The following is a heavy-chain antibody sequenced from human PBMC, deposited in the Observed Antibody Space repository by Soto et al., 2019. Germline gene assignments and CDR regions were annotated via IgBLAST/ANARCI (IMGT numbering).Heavy chain of an antibody. CDR3: TTDLGSSRRGHYFDP. J-gene: IGHJ5*02. Sequence: PGGSLRLSCAASGVTFSNAWMNWVRQAPGKGLEWVGRIKSKTDGGTTDYAAPVKGRFTISRDDSKNTLYLQMNSLESDDTAVYSCTTDLGSSRRGHYFDPWGQGTLVTVSS. CDR1: GVTFSNAW. D-gene: IGHD2-2*01. CDR2: IKSKTDGGTT. V-gene: IGHV3-15*07.